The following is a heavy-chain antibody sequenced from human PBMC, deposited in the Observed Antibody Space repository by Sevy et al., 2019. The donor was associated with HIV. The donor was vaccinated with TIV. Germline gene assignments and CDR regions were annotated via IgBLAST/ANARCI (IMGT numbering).Heavy chain of an antibody. CDR1: GFSFRSYG. V-gene: IGHV3-33*01. CDR2: IWYDGSNK. CDR3: AREGIAVAGIGYYFDY. Sequence: GGSLRLSCEASGFSFRSYGIHWVRQAPGKGLEGVAIIWYDGSNKKYADSVKGRFSISRDNSKNTLYLQMNSLRAEDTAVYYCAREGIAVAGIGYYFDYWGQGTLVTVSS. D-gene: IGHD6-19*01. J-gene: IGHJ4*02.